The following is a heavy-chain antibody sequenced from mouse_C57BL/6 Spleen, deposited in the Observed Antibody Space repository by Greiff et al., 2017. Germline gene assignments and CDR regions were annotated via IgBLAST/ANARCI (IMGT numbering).Heavy chain of an antibody. CDR3: ARWWDYDDGWMDY. V-gene: IGHV1-64*01. D-gene: IGHD2-4*01. J-gene: IGHJ4*01. Sequence: QVQLQQPGAELVKPGASVKLSCKASGYTFTSYWMHWVKQRPGQGLEWIGMIHPNSGSTNYNEKFKSKATLTVDKSSSTAYMQLSSLTSEDSAVYYCARWWDYDDGWMDYWGQGTSVTVSS. CDR1: GYTFTSYW. CDR2: IHPNSGST.